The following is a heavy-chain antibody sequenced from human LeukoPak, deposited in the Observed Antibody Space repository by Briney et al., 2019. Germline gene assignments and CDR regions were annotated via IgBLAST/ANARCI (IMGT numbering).Heavy chain of an antibody. CDR1: GGSISSSSYY. J-gene: IGHJ5*02. Sequence: PSETLSLTCTVSGGSISSSSYYWGWIRQPPGKGLEWIGSIYYSGSTYYNPSLKSRVTISVDTSKNQFSLKLSSVTAADTAVYYCARHYYWSYYGSGSYWFDPWGQGTLVTVSS. D-gene: IGHD3-10*01. CDR3: ARHYYWSYYGSGSYWFDP. V-gene: IGHV4-39*01. CDR2: IYYSGST.